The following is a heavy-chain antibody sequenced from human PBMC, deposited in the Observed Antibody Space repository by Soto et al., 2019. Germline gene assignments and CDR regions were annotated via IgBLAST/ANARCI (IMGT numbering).Heavy chain of an antibody. CDR1: GFTFSRYA. CDR2: ISGSGGST. CDR3: AKGSTAAIAVAVNDY. J-gene: IGHJ4*02. D-gene: IGHD6-19*01. Sequence: EVQLLESGGGLVQPGGSLRLSCAASGFTFSRYAMSWVRQAPGKGLEWVSAISGSGGSTYYADSVKGRSTISRDNSKNTLYRQMNSLRAEVTAVDYGAKGSTAAIAVAVNDYWCQGTLVTVSS. V-gene: IGHV3-23*01.